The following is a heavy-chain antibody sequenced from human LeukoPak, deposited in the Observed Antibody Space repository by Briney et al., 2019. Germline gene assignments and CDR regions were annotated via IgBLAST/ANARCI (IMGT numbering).Heavy chain of an antibody. V-gene: IGHV4-4*02. CDR2: ICHTGST. D-gene: IGHD3-10*01. J-gene: IGHJ3*02. CDR1: GDSISSIYW. Sequence: SGTLSLTCTVSGDSISSIYWWIWVRQPPGKGLEWIGEICHTGSTNYNPSLKSRVIISVDKSKNQFSLNLNSVTAADTAIYYCAKDTGGRGRLDAFDIWGQGTMVTVSS. CDR3: AKDTGGRGRLDAFDI.